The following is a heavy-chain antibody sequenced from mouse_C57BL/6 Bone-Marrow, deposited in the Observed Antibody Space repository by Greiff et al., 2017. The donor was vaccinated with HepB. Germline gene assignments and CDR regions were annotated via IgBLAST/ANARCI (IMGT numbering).Heavy chain of an antibody. V-gene: IGHV1-69*01. Sequence: QVQLQQPGAELVMPGASVKLSCQASGYTFTSYWMHWVKQRPGQGLEWIGEIDPSDSYTNYNQKLKGKSTLTVDKSSSTAYMQLSSLTSEDSAVYYCVKMSATGAMDYWGQGTSVTVSS. D-gene: IGHD1-1*01. CDR1: GYTFTSYW. CDR3: VKMSATGAMDY. CDR2: IDPSDSYT. J-gene: IGHJ4*01.